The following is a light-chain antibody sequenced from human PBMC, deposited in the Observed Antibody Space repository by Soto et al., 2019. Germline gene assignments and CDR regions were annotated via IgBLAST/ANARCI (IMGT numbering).Light chain of an antibody. CDR3: MQCSHRPYT. Sequence: DVVMIQSPLSLPVTLGQPASISCRSSQGLVHSDEATFLAWFQQRPGQSPRRLIYQVSNRDSGVPDRFSGSGSGTDFTLKISRVEAEDVGVYYCMQCSHRPYTFGQGTKLEI. CDR2: QVS. CDR1: QGLVHSDEATF. V-gene: IGKV2-30*02. J-gene: IGKJ2*01.